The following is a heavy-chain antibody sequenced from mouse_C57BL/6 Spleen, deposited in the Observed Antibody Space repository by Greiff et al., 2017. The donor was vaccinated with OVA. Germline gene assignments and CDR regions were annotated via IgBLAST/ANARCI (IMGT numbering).Heavy chain of an antibody. J-gene: IGHJ3*01. Sequence: HVQLQPPWAELVMPGASVKLSCKASGYTFTSYWMHWVKQRPGQGLEWIGEIDPSDSYTNYNQKFKGKSTLTVDKSSSTAYMQLSSLTSEDSAVYYCARSGDYDGWFAYWGQGTLVTVSA. CDR2: IDPSDSYT. CDR3: ARSGDYDGWFAY. CDR1: GYTFTSYW. D-gene: IGHD2-4*01. V-gene: IGHV1-69*01.